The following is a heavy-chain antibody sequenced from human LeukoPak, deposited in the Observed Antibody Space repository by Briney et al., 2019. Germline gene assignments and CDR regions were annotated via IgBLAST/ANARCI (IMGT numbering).Heavy chain of an antibody. D-gene: IGHD3-9*01. J-gene: IGHJ4*02. Sequence: SETLSLTCAVYGGSFSGYYWSWIRQPPGKGLEWIGEINHSGSTYYNPSLKSRVTISVDTSKNQFSLKLSSVTAADTAVYYCARIARLVQVDYWGQGTLVTVSS. CDR1: GGSFSGYY. CDR3: ARIARLVQVDY. CDR2: INHSGST. V-gene: IGHV4-34*01.